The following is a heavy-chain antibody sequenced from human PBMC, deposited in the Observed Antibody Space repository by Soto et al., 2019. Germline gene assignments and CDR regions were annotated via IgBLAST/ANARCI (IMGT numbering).Heavy chain of an antibody. CDR2: IIPIFGTA. D-gene: IGHD2-15*01. CDR3: ARGALGYCSGGSCPFYNWFDP. Sequence: ASVKVSCKASGGTFSSYAISWVRQAPGQGLEWMGGIIPIFGTANYAQKFQGRVTITADESTSTAYMELSSLRSEDTAVYYCARGALGYCSGGSCPFYNWFDPWGQGTLVTVSS. V-gene: IGHV1-69*13. CDR1: GGTFSSYA. J-gene: IGHJ5*02.